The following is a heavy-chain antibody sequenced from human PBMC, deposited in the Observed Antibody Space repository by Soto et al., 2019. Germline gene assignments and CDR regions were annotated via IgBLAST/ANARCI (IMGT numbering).Heavy chain of an antibody. D-gene: IGHD3-3*01. CDR1: GASINSANW. CDR3: AKRYDFWSGRWYGLGV. V-gene: IGHV4-4*02. Sequence: QVLLEESGPGLVRPSGTLSLTCSVSGASINSANWWVWVRQPPGKGLEWIGEIYHIGSTTYNPSLKSRATISVDKSKNQFSLIVTSVTAADTAVYYCAKRYDFWSGRWYGLGVWVQGTTGTVSS. J-gene: IGHJ6*02. CDR2: IYHIGST.